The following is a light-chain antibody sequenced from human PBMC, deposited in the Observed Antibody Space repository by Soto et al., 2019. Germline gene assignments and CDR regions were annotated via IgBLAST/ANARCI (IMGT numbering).Light chain of an antibody. J-gene: IGKJ5*01. CDR1: ETISTF. CDR2: AAS. Sequence: DIQMTQSPSSLSASVGDRVTMTCRASETISTFLNWYQHKPGKAHRLLISAASRLQSGVPSRFSGSGSGTDFTLTISSLQPEDFATYYCQQSYSTPRTFGQGTRLEI. CDR3: QQSYSTPRT. V-gene: IGKV1-39*01.